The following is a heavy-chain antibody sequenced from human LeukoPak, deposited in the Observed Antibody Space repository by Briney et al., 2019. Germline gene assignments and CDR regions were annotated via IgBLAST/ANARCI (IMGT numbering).Heavy chain of an antibody. CDR2: INPNNGDT. J-gene: IGHJ4*02. Sequence: ASMKVSCKASGYTFTGYYIHWVRQAPGQGLEWMGWINPNNGDTNFDPKFQGRLPLSRDTSISTAYMELGRLRSDDTAVYYCARIKWSAANDWGQGTLVSVSS. CDR1: GYTFTGYY. D-gene: IGHD6-13*01. V-gene: IGHV1-2*02. CDR3: ARIKWSAAND.